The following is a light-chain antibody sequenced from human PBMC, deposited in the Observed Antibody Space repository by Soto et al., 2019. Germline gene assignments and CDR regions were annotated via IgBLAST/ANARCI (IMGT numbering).Light chain of an antibody. J-gene: IGLJ1*01. Sequence: QSVLTQPPSVSGAPGQRVTISCTGSSSNIGAGYDIHWYQQLPGTAPKLLIYGDKNRPSGVPDRFSGSRSGTSAFLAITGLQAEDEADYYCQSYDSSLREVFGTGTKVTVL. CDR1: SSNIGAGYD. CDR3: QSYDSSLREV. CDR2: GDK. V-gene: IGLV1-40*01.